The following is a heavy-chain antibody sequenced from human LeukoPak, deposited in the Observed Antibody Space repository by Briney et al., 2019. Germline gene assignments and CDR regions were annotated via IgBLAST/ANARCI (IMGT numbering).Heavy chain of an antibody. Sequence: SETLSRTCAVYGGSFSGYYWSWIRQPPGKGLEWIGEINHSGSTNYNPSLKSRVTISVDTSKNQFSLKLSSVTAADTAVYYCARNQLWFGELDYFDYWGQGTLVTVSS. CDR2: INHSGST. D-gene: IGHD3-10*01. J-gene: IGHJ4*02. CDR1: GGSFSGYY. V-gene: IGHV4-34*01. CDR3: ARNQLWFGELDYFDY.